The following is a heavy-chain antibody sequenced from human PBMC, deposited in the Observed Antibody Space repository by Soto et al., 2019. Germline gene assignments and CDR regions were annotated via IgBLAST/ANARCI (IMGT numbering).Heavy chain of an antibody. D-gene: IGHD2-21*02. J-gene: IGHJ6*02. CDR2: INLDGSEK. V-gene: IGHV3-7*05. Sequence: EVQLVASGGGLVQPGGSLRLSCAASGFTFRTYWLSWVRHVPGKGLEWVANINLDGSEKNYVDSVKGRFTITRDNAKNSLYLQMSSLRAEDTVLYYCTRDGSTSADRYDSPGMDVWGQGTTVTVSS. CDR1: GFTFRTYW. CDR3: TRDGSTSADRYDSPGMDV.